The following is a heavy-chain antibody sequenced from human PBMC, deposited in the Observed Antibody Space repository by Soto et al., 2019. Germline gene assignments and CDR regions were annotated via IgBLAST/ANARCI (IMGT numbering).Heavy chain of an antibody. Sequence: EVQLVESGGGLVQPGGPLRLSCAASGFTFSSYSMNWVRQAPGKGLEWVSYISSSSSTIYYADSVKGRFTISRDNAKNSLYLQMNSLRAEDTAVYYCARDHIVVVVAATDAFDIWGQGTMVTVSS. V-gene: IGHV3-48*01. J-gene: IGHJ3*02. CDR1: GFTFSSYS. CDR2: ISSSSSTI. CDR3: ARDHIVVVVAATDAFDI. D-gene: IGHD2-15*01.